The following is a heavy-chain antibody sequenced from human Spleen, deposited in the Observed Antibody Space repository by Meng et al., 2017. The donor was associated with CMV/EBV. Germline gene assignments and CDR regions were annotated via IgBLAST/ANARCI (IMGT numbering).Heavy chain of an antibody. CDR3: TYSSSWLTHPLFDY. V-gene: IGHV4-59*10. D-gene: IGHD6-13*01. CDR2: IYTSGST. CDR1: GGSISSYY. J-gene: IGHJ4*02. Sequence: QVQLQRWGAGLLKPSETLSLTCTVSGGSISSYYWSWIRQPAGKGLEWIGRIYTSGSTNYNPSLKSRVTMSVDTSKNQFSLKLSSVTAADTAVYYCTYSSSWLTHPLFDYWGQGTLVTVSS.